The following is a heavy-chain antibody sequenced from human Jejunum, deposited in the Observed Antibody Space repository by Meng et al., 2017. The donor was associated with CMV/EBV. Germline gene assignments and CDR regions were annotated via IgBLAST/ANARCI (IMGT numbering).Heavy chain of an antibody. CDR1: FTSFS. V-gene: IGHV3-21*01. D-gene: IGHD3-10*01. Sequence: FTSFSMNWVRQAPGKGLEWVSSISSYSSHIYYAGSVKGRFTISRDNAKNSLYLQMNSLRAEDTAVYYCATLISSPDYDYYYGMDVWGQGTTVTVSS. CDR3: ATLISSPDYDYYYGMDV. CDR2: ISSYSSHI. J-gene: IGHJ6*02.